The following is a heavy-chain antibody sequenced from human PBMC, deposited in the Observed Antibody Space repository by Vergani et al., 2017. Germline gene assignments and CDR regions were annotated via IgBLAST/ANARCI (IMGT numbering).Heavy chain of an antibody. D-gene: IGHD7-27*01. J-gene: IGHJ5*02. V-gene: IGHV1-2*02. CDR1: GYTFTSYD. CDR3: ARKLTGEGDWFDP. CDR2: MNPNSGGT. Sequence: QVQLVQSGAEVKKPGASVKVSCKASGYTFTSYDINWVRQATGQGLEWMGWMNPNSGGTNYAQKFQGRVTMTRDTSISTAYMELSRLRSDDTAVYYCARKLTGEGDWFDPWGQGTLVTVSS.